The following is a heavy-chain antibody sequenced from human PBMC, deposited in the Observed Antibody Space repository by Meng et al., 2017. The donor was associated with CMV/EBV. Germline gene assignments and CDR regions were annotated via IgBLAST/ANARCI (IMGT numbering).Heavy chain of an antibody. V-gene: IGHV4-59*01. CDR1: GGSISIYY. CDR3: ARGSSETPYSSGSYYYYYGMDV. Sequence: SETLSLTCTVSGGSISIYYWGWIRQPPGKGLEWIGYIYYSGSTNYNPSLKSRVTISVDTSKNQFSLKLSSVTAADTAVYYCARGSSETPYSSGSYYYYYGMDVWGQGTTVTVSS. CDR2: IYYSGST. J-gene: IGHJ6*02. D-gene: IGHD6-19*01.